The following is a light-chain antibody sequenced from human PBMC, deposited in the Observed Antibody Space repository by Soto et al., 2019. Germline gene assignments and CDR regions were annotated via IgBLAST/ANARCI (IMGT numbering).Light chain of an antibody. CDR3: SSYTSGSTLYV. CDR2: ASS. Sequence: QSALTQPVSVSGSPGQSITISCTGTGSDVGSYNYVSWYQHHPGKAPRLMIYASSNRPSGVSHRFSGSRSGNTASLTISGLQAEDGADYYCSSYTSGSTLYVFGTGTKVTVL. J-gene: IGLJ1*01. CDR1: GSDVGSYNY. V-gene: IGLV2-14*01.